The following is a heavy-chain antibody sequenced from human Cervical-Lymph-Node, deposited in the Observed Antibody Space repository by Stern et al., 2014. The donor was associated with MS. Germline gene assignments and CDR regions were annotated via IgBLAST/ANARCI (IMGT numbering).Heavy chain of an antibody. CDR1: GGSISSGSYY. J-gene: IGHJ4*02. Sequence: HVQLQESGPGLVKPSQTLSLTCSVSGGSISSGSYYWNWIRQPAGQGLEWIGLLSTSVSTDSTPSLKSGVTISADTSKTHFSLKLSSVTAADTAVYYCARKGGYFYYYFDYWGQGTLVTVSS. V-gene: IGHV4-61*02. CDR3: ARKGGYFYYYFDY. CDR2: LSTSVST. D-gene: IGHD3-22*01.